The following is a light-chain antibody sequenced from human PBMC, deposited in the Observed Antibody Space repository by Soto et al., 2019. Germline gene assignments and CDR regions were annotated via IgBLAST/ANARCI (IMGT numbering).Light chain of an antibody. J-gene: IGKJ1*01. Sequence: PMTYSPSSLSASVSYRIRFTCRASQTVSTYLNWYQQKPGKAPTLLISATSTLQSGVPSRFSGSGSGTEFTLTITSLQPEDFATYYCQQTYTTPRTFGQGTKVDIK. V-gene: IGKV1-39*01. CDR3: QQTYTTPRT. CDR2: ATS. CDR1: QTVSTY.